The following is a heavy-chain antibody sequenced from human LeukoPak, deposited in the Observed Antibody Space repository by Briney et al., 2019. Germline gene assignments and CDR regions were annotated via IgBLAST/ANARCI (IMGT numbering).Heavy chain of an antibody. J-gene: IGHJ4*02. D-gene: IGHD3-10*01. V-gene: IGHV1-2*02. CDR1: GYTFTDYY. Sequence: ASVKVSFKASGYTFTDYYMHWVRQAPGQGLEWMGWISPNSGGTNYAQKFQGRVTMTRDTSINTAYMELSRQRSDDTAVYYCARGHGSTDFWGQGTLVTVSS. CDR3: ARGHGSTDF. CDR2: ISPNSGGT.